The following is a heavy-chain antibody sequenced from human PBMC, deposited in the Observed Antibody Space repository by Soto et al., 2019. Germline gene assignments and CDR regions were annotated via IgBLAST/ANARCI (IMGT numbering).Heavy chain of an antibody. V-gene: IGHV4-39*01. CDR1: GGSISGSSYY. CDR2: IYYSGST. CDR3: ARGLGFGEFLYYYYYGMDV. D-gene: IGHD3-10*01. J-gene: IGHJ6*02. Sequence: QLQLQESGPGLVKPSETLSLTCTVSGGSISGSSYYWGWIRQPPGKGLEWIGSIYYSGSTYYNPSLKSRVTISVDTSKNQFSLKLSSVTAADTAVYYCARGLGFGEFLYYYYYGMDVWGQGTTVTVSS.